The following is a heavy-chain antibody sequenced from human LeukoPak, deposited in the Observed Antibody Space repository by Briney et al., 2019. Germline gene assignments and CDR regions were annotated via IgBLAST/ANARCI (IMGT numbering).Heavy chain of an antibody. CDR1: GGSISSSSYY. Sequence: SETLSLTCTVSGGSISSSSYYWGWIRQPPGKGLEWIGRIYTSGSTKYNPSLKSRVTISVDTSKNQFSLKLSSVTAADTAVYYCARAGDLVVVPAAVPYYYYYMDVWGKGTTVTVSS. CDR3: ARAGDLVVVPAAVPYYYYYMDV. J-gene: IGHJ6*03. V-gene: IGHV4-39*07. CDR2: IYTSGST. D-gene: IGHD2-2*02.